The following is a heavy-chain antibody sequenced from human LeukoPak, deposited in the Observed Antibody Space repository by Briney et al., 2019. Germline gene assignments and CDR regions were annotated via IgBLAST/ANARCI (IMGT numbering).Heavy chain of an antibody. CDR2: IRHDDSNK. J-gene: IGHJ4*02. D-gene: IGHD6-6*01. CDR1: GFTFSSYG. V-gene: IGHV3-30*02. CDR3: ARESFAARWD. Sequence: GGSLRLSCAAPGFTFSSYGMHWVRQAPGKGLEWLAFIRHDDSNKIYADSKQGRLTISRDNSKNTLYLQMNSLRAEDTAVYYCARESFAARWDWGQGTLVTVSS.